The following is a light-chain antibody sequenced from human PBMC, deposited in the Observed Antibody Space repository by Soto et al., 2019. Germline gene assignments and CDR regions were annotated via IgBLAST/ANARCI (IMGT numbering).Light chain of an antibody. Sequence: LTQPPSVSGAPGQRVTISCTGSSSNIGAGYDVHWYQQLPGTAPKLIIYDNTNRPSGVPDRFSGSKSGTSASLAITGLQAEDEADYYCQSYDTSLYVFGTGTKLTVL. CDR2: DNT. V-gene: IGLV1-40*01. CDR1: SSNIGAGYD. J-gene: IGLJ1*01. CDR3: QSYDTSLYV.